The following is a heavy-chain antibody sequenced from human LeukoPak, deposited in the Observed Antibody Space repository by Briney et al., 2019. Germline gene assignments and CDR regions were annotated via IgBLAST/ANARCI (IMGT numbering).Heavy chain of an antibody. CDR1: GGSFSGYY. D-gene: IGHD4-23*01. CDR3: ARDYGGNSLFDY. CDR2: TNHSGST. Sequence: SETLSLTCAVYGGSFSGYYWSWIRQPPGKGLEWIGETNHSGSTNYNPSLKSRVTISVDTSKNQFSLKLSSVTAADTAVYYCARDYGGNSLFDYWGQGTLVTVSS. V-gene: IGHV4-34*01. J-gene: IGHJ4*02.